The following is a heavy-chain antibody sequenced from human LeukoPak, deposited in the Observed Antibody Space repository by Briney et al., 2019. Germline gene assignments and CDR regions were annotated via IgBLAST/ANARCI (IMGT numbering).Heavy chain of an antibody. Sequence: GGSLRLSCAASGFTFSSYWMSWVRQAPGKGLEWVANIKQDGSEKSKNSLYLQMNSLRAEDTAVYYCAREAKYYDYVWGSLDYWGQGTLVTVSS. CDR3: AREAKYYDYVWGSLDY. CDR2: IKQDGSEK. CDR1: GFTFSSYW. J-gene: IGHJ4*02. V-gene: IGHV3-7*01. D-gene: IGHD3-16*01.